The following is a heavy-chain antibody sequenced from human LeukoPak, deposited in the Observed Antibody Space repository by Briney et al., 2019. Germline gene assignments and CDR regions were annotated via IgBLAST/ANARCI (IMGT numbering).Heavy chain of an antibody. CDR2: IYWDDDK. CDR3: AHTYTAMVYNWFDP. CDR1: GFSLSTRGVG. Sequence: SGPTLVNATQPLTLTCTFSGFSLSTRGVGVGWIRQPPGKALEWLALIYWDDDKRYSPSLKSRLTITKDTSKNQVVLTMTNMDPVDTATYYCAHTYTAMVYNWFDPWGQGTLVTVSS. J-gene: IGHJ5*02. D-gene: IGHD5-18*01. V-gene: IGHV2-5*02.